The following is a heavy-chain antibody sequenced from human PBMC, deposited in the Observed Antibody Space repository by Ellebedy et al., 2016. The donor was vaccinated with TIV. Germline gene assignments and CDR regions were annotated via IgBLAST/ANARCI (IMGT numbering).Heavy chain of an antibody. CDR1: GGTFSSYA. CDR3: ARDAGGSSRYYYYGMEV. Sequence: SVKVSXKASGGTFSSYAISWVRQAPGQGLEWMGGIIPIFGTANYAQKFQGRVTITADESTSTAYMELSSLRSEDTAVYYCARDAGGSSRYYYYGMEVWGQGTTVTVSS. CDR2: IIPIFGTA. J-gene: IGHJ6*02. V-gene: IGHV1-69*13. D-gene: IGHD6-6*01.